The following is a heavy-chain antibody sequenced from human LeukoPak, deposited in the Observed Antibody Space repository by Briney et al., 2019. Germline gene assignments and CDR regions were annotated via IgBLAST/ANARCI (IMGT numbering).Heavy chain of an antibody. D-gene: IGHD5-18*01. V-gene: IGHV4-59*08. J-gene: IGHJ4*02. CDR2: IYYSGSI. Sequence: SETLSLTCTVSGGSISTYYWSWIRQPPGKGLEWIGYIYYSGSINYNPSLKSRVTISVDTSKNQFSLKLVSVTAADTAVYYCARSRGYSYGTTFLDYWGQGTLVTVSS. CDR1: GGSISTYY. CDR3: ARSRGYSYGTTFLDY.